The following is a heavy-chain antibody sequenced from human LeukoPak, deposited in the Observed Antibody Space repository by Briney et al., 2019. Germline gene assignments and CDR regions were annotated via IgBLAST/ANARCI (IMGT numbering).Heavy chain of an antibody. V-gene: IGHV4-34*01. CDR1: VGSFTDYH. CDR3: ARDPTTVVTTPYYFDF. J-gene: IGHJ4*02. CDR2: IKDRGHT. Sequence: SETLSLTCAVHVGSFTDYHWNRIRQSPGTGLEWIGEIKDRGHTNYNPSLESRDTISVDTSKKQFSLKLNSVTAADTAVYYCARDPTTVVTTPYYFDFWGQGTLITVSS. D-gene: IGHD4-23*01.